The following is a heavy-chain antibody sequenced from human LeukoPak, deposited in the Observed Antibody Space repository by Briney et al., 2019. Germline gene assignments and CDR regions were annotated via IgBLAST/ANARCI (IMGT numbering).Heavy chain of an antibody. CDR2: IYYSGNT. J-gene: IGHJ4*02. CDR1: GGSISSSSYY. V-gene: IGHV4-39*07. CDR3: AREDDYRWGSYRLDY. D-gene: IGHD3-16*02. Sequence: SETLSLTCSVSGGSISSSSYYWGWIRQPPGRGLEWIGSIYYSGNTYYNPSLKSRVNISVDTAKNRFSLKLTSVTAADTAIYYCAREDDYRWGSYRLDYWGQGTLVTVSS.